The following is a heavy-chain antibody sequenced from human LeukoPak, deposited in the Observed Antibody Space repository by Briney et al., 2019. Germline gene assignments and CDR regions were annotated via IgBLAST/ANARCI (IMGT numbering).Heavy chain of an antibody. D-gene: IGHD3-3*01. CDR2: IQGGSGST. CDR3: ARGYDFWSGYSFDY. Sequence: GGSLRLSCSASGFIFSNNGLSLVRQARGKGLGCVSGIQGGSGSTYYADSVKGRSTISRDNSKNTLYLQMNSLRAEDTAVYYCARGYDFWSGYSFDYWGQGTLVTVSS. V-gene: IGHV3-23*01. J-gene: IGHJ4*02. CDR1: GFIFSNNG.